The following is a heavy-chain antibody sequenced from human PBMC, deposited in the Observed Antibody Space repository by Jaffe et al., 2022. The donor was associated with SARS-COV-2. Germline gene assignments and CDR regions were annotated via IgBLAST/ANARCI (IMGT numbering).Heavy chain of an antibody. CDR1: GGSINSGGFY. J-gene: IGHJ4*02. CDR3: ANFWFPSVRFDD. D-gene: IGHD3-10*01. CDR2: INYSGST. V-gene: IGHV4-31*03. Sequence: QVQLQESGPGLVKPSQTLSLTCSVAGGSINSGGFYWSWIRHLPGKGLEWIGYINYSGSTYYNPSLKSRVTISVDTSKNQFSLKLSSVTAADTAVYYCANFWFPSVRFDDWGQGTLVTVSS.